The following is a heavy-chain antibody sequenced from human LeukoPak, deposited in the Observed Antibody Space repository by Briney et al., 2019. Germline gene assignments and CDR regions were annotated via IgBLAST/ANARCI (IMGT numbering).Heavy chain of an antibody. CDR1: GGTFSSYA. Sequence: RASVKVSCKASGGTFSSYAISWVRQAPGQGLEWMGGIIPIFGTANYAQKFQGRVTITADESTSTAYMELSSLRSEDTAVYYCARGPTTERKLDYDFWSGRPNGRNWFDPWGQGTLVTVSS. J-gene: IGHJ5*02. CDR2: IIPIFGTA. CDR3: ARGPTTERKLDYDFWSGRPNGRNWFDP. V-gene: IGHV1-69*13. D-gene: IGHD3-3*01.